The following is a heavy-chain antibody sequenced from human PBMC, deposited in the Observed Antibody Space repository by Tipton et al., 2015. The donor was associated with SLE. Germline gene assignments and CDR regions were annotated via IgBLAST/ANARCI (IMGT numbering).Heavy chain of an antibody. CDR1: GDSVSPNY. D-gene: IGHD2-15*01. CDR3: ARTLRGGSSDY. CDR2: IYYTGST. V-gene: IGHV4-59*02. Sequence: TLSLTCSVSGDSVSPNYWSWIRQPPGKGLEWIGYIYYTGSTIYNPSLKSRVTMSVDTSKNQFSLKLSSVTAADTAVYYCARTLRGGSSDYWGQGTLVTVSA. J-gene: IGHJ4*02.